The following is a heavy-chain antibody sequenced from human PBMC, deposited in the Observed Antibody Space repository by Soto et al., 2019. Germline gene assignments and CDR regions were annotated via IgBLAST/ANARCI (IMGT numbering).Heavy chain of an antibody. CDR1: GFSLSTSGVG. J-gene: IGHJ4*02. CDR3: ANRRSYCCCGSCYSGFDY. D-gene: IGHD2-15*01. V-gene: IGHV2-5*02. CDR2: IYWDDDK. Sequence: QITLKESGPPLVKPTQTLTLTCTFSGFSLSTSGVGVGWIRQPPGKALEWLVLIYWDDDKRYSPSLKSRLTITTDNFKNQVVRTMDNMDPGDTAKYYCANRRSYCCCGSCYSGFDYWGQGTLVTVSS.